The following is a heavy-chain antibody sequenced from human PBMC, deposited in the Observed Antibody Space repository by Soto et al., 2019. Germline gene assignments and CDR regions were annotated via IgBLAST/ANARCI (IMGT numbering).Heavy chain of an antibody. CDR2: ISAYNGNT. CDR1: GYTFTSYG. J-gene: IGHJ4*02. V-gene: IGHV1-18*01. CDR3: ARDLYCISTSCYAGVDY. Sequence: ASVKVSCKASGYTFTSYGISWVRQAPGQGLEWMGWISAYNGNTKYAQKFQGRVTITADESTSTAYMELSSLRSEDTAVYYCARDLYCISTSCYAGVDYWGQGTLVTVPQ. D-gene: IGHD2-2*01.